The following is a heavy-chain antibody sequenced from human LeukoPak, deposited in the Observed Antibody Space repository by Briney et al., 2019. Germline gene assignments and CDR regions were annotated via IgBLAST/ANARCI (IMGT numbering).Heavy chain of an antibody. V-gene: IGHV3-30*02. CDR2: IRYDGSNK. Sequence: GGSLRLSCAASGFTFSSYGMHWVRQAPGKGLEWVAFIRYDGSNKYYADSVKGRFTISRDNSKNTLYLQMNSLRAEDTAVYYCARDREDIVVVPAAMDYYYYYYMDVWGKGTTVTVSS. CDR1: GFTFSSYG. CDR3: ARDREDIVVVPAAMDYYYYYYMDV. D-gene: IGHD2-2*01. J-gene: IGHJ6*03.